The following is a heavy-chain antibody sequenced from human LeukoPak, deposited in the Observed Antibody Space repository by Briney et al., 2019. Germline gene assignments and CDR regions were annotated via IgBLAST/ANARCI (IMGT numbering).Heavy chain of an antibody. Sequence: ASVKVSCKASGYTFTSYDINCVRQAPGHGLEWMGWMNPNSGNTGYAQKFQGRVTMTRNTSISTAYMELSSLRSEDTAVYYCARQGKKWARHNWFDPWGQGTLVTVSS. CDR3: ARQGKKWARHNWFDP. D-gene: IGHD1-26*01. CDR2: MNPNSGNT. CDR1: GYTFTSYD. V-gene: IGHV1-8*01. J-gene: IGHJ5*02.